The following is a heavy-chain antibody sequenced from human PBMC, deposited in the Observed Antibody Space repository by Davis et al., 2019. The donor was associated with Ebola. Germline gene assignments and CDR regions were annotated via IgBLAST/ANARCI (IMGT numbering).Heavy chain of an antibody. CDR1: GFTVSTKY. D-gene: IGHD3-10*01. V-gene: IGHV3-53*05. J-gene: IGHJ4*02. Sequence: GGSLRLSCAASGFTVSTKYMSWVRQAPGKGLEWVPVIYIDGTTYYADSLKGRVIISRDNSKNTLYLQMDSLKSEDTAVYYCAKPIGWFGESSALSNWRQGTLVTVSS. CDR2: IYIDGTT. CDR3: AKPIGWFGESSALSN.